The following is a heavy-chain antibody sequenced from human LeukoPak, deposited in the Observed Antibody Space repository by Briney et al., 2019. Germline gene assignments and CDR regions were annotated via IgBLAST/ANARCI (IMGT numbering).Heavy chain of an antibody. J-gene: IGHJ3*02. CDR1: GGSISSYY. Sequence: SETLSLTCTVSGGSISSYYWSWIRQPPGKGLEWIGYIYYSGSTNYNLSLKSRVTISVDTSKNQFSLKLSSVTAADTAVYYCARVGYSSSSSAFDIWGQGTMVTVSS. V-gene: IGHV4-59*01. CDR3: ARVGYSSSSSAFDI. D-gene: IGHD6-6*01. CDR2: IYYSGST.